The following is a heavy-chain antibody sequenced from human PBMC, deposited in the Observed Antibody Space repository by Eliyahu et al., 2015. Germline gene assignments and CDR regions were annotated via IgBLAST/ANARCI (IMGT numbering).Heavy chain of an antibody. V-gene: IGHV4-4*07. CDR1: GGSITGYY. Sequence: QVHLQESGPGLVKPSETLSLTCNVSGGSITGYYWSWIRQPAGKGLXWIGRIYTSGSTDYNPSLKSRVTMSVDTSKNQFSLRLTSVTAADTAVYYCARDQKSGSDCYNWFDRWGQGTLVTVSS. CDR2: IYTSGST. CDR3: ARDQKSGSDCYNWFDR. J-gene: IGHJ5*02. D-gene: IGHD2-21*01.